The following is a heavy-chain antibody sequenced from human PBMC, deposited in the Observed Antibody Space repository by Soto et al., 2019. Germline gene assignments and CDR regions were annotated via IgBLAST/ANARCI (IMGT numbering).Heavy chain of an antibody. Sequence: SVKVSCKASGYTFTSYDINWVRQASGQGLEWMGGIIPIFGTANYAQKFQGRVTITADESTSTAYMELSSLRSEDTAVYYRARGITNSLYYYDSSGPKTLYGMDVWRQGTTVTVSS. CDR2: IIPIFGTA. V-gene: IGHV1-69*13. CDR3: ARGITNSLYYYDSSGPKTLYGMDV. D-gene: IGHD3-22*01. J-gene: IGHJ6*02. CDR1: GYTFTSYD.